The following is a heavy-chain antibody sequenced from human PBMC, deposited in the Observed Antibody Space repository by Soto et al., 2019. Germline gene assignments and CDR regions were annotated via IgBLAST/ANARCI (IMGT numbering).Heavy chain of an antibody. J-gene: IGHJ4*02. CDR3: AREGVHNYTAYYFDY. V-gene: IGHV3-21*06. Sequence: GVSLRLSCAASGFTFSYYPLHCVRRAPGKGLEWVSSISGVRDYIRYADSVKGRFAISRDNAKTSLYLQMNSLTAEDTAVYYCAREGVHNYTAYYFDYWGKGTLVTVSS. D-gene: IGHD2-21*02. CDR2: ISGVRDYI. CDR1: GFTFSYYP.